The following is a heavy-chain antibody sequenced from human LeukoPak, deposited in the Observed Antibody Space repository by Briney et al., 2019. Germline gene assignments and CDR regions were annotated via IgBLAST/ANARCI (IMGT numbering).Heavy chain of an antibody. CDR3: AKGSGRGYSYGLEY. J-gene: IGHJ4*02. CDR2: VSGAGSVT. D-gene: IGHD5-18*01. Sequence: GGSLRLSCAASGFTFSSLAMHWVRQAPGKGLEWVSVVSGAGSVTYYADSVKGRITTSRDNSKNTLYLQMNNLRAEDTAVYYCAKGSGRGYSYGLEYWGQGTLVTVSS. CDR1: GFTFSSLA. V-gene: IGHV3-23*01.